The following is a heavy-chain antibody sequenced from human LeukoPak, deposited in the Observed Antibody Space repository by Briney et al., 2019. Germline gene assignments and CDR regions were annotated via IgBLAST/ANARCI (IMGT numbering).Heavy chain of an antibody. CDR2: IYYSGST. CDR1: GGSISSYY. J-gene: IGHJ6*03. V-gene: IGHV4-59*01. CDR3: ARGRDYSNPITYRDV. D-gene: IGHD4-11*01. Sequence: SETLSLTCTVSGGSISSYYWSWIRQPPGKGLEWIGYIYYSGSTNYNPSLKSRVTISVDTSKNQFSLKLSSVTAADTAVYYCARGRDYSNPITYRDVWGKGTTVTVSS.